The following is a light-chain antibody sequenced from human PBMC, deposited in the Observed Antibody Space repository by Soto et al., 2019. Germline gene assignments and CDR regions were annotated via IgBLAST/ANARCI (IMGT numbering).Light chain of an antibody. J-gene: IGKJ4*01. CDR1: QSVSTS. Sequence: DIQMTQSPSSLSASVGDRVTITCRASQSVSTSLNWYHQKPGEPPKILIYGASHLQSGVPSRFSASGSGTDFTLSISSLQPEDFATYFCQQSLTSPTFVLGTRVQIK. CDR3: QQSLTSPT. CDR2: GAS. V-gene: IGKV1-39*01.